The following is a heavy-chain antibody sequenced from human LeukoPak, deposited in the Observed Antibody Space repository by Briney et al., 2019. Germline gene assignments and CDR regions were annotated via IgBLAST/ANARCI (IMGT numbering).Heavy chain of an antibody. CDR3: AKDASTVTIHADY. J-gene: IGHJ4*02. CDR2: LSYDGTNN. V-gene: IGHV3-30*18. D-gene: IGHD5/OR15-5a*01. CDR1: GFTFSRFG. Sequence: GGSLRDSRAASGFTFSRFGMHWVRQAPGKGLEWVAVLSYDGTNNYYADSVKGRFTISRDNSKNTLYLQMNSLRAEDTAVYYCAKDASTVTIHADYWSQGTLVTVSS.